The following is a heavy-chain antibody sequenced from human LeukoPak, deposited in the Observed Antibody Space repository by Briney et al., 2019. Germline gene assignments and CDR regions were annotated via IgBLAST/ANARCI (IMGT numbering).Heavy chain of an antibody. J-gene: IGHJ3*02. CDR1: GFTFSSYA. CDR3: AKEDDSSGYLDAFDI. V-gene: IGHV3-23*01. Sequence: GGSLRLSCAVSGFTFSSYAMSWVRQAPGKGLEWVSGISGSGSSTYYADSVKGRFTISRDNSKNTLYLQMNSLRAEDTAVYYCAKEDDSSGYLDAFDIWGQGTMVTVSS. CDR2: ISGSGSST. D-gene: IGHD3-22*01.